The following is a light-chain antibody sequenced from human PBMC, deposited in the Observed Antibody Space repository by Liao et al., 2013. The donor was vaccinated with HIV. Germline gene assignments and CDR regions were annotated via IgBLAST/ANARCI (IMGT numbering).Light chain of an antibody. CDR1: NIGSKS. J-gene: IGLJ1*01. CDR3: QVWDSSSDHLYV. Sequence: SYVLTQPPSVSVAPGKTARITCGGNNIGSKSVHWYQQKPGQAPVVVIYYDRDRPSGIPERFSGSNSGNTATLTISRVEAGDEADYYCQVWDSSSDHLYVFGTGTKVTVL. CDR2: YDR. V-gene: IGLV3-21*01.